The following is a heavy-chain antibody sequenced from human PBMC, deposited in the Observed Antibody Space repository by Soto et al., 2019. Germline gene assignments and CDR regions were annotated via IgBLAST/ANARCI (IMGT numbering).Heavy chain of an antibody. CDR3: ARSADGIAAAPRDYYYYMDV. V-gene: IGHV3-11*01. J-gene: IGHJ6*03. D-gene: IGHD6-13*01. CDR2: ISSSGSTI. Sequence: QVQLVESGGGLVKPGGSLRLSCAASGFTFSDYYMSWIRQAPGKGLEWVSYISSSGSTIYYADSVKGRFTISRDNAKNSLYLQMNSLGAEDTAVYYCARSADGIAAAPRDYYYYMDVWGKGTTVTVSS. CDR1: GFTFSDYY.